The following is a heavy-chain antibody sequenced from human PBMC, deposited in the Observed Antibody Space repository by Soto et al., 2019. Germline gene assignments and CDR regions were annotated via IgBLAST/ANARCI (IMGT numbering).Heavy chain of an antibody. CDR2: IRSKAKSYAT. J-gene: IGHJ4*02. CDR1: GFTFSGSA. Sequence: EVQLVESGGGLVQPGGSLKLSCAASGFTFSGSAMHWVRQASGKGLEWVGRIRSKAKSYATAYAASVTGRFTISRDDSKHMAYLQMNSLNTEDTAVYYCTHSGYCSGGSCFGYWGQGTLVTVSS. V-gene: IGHV3-73*01. CDR3: THSGYCSGGSCFGY. D-gene: IGHD2-15*01.